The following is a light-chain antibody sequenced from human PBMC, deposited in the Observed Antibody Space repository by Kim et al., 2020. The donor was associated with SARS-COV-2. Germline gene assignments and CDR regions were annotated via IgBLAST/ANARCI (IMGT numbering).Light chain of an antibody. Sequence: GNTVTIPCPRTSGNIADNYVQWYQQRPGSAPTIVIYEDSERPSGVPDRFSGSIDTSSSSASLTISGLKTEDEADYYCQSYDISNVIFGGGTQLTVL. CDR3: QSYDISNVI. V-gene: IGLV6-57*03. CDR2: EDS. CDR1: SGNIADNY. J-gene: IGLJ2*01.